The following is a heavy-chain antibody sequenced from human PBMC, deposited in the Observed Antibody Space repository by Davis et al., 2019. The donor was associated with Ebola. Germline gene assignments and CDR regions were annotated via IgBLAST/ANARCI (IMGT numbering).Heavy chain of an antibody. CDR2: MNPNSENT. J-gene: IGHJ6*02. CDR1: GYTFTTYD. V-gene: IGHV1-8*01. CDR3: AGGGYFDWLTRWHYYGMDV. Sequence: AASVKVSCKASGYTFTTYDIHWVRQATGQGLEWMGWMNPNSENTGYAQKFQGRVTMTRSTSISTAYMELRSLRSEDTAVYYCAGGGYFDWLTRWHYYGMDVWGQGTTVTVSS. D-gene: IGHD3-9*01.